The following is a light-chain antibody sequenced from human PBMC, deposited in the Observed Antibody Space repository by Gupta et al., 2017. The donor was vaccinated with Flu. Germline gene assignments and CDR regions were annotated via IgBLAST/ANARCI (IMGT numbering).Light chain of an antibody. CDR2: VGDNGNY. J-gene: IGLJ2*01. CDR3: ETWDTDTRNRV. Sequence: LTCTSTNGHGDFVSTWNQHQPGKAPRVWMKVGDNGNYTKGSGVPDRFSVSVSGADRNLTISSVQAEDEADYYCETWDTDTRNRVFGGGTSLTVV. CDR1: NGHGDFV. V-gene: IGLV4-60*03.